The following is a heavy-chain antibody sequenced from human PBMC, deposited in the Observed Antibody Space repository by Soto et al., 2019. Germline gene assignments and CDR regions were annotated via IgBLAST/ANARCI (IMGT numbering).Heavy chain of an antibody. J-gene: IGHJ4*02. V-gene: IGHV3-48*03. D-gene: IGHD3-10*01. CDR1: GFTFSSYE. CDR3: ARDLEVRGAVV. CDR2: ISSSGSTI. Sequence: PGGSLRLSCAASGFTFSSYEMNWVRQAPGKGLEWVSYISSSGSTIYYADSVKGRFTISRDNAKNSLYLQMNSLRAEDTAVYYCARDLEVRGAVVWGQGTLVTVSS.